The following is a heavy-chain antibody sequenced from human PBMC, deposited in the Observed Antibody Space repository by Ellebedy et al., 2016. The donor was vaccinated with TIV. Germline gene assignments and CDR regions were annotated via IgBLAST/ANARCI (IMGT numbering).Heavy chain of an antibody. J-gene: IGHJ6*02. CDR3: ARGPVDTAMAYYYYYGMDV. CDR2: INHSGST. V-gene: IGHV4-34*01. D-gene: IGHD5-18*01. CDR1: GGSFSGYY. Sequence: SETLSLXXAVYGGSFSGYYWSWIPQPPGKGLEWIGEINHSGSTNYNPSLKSRVTISVDTSKNQFSLKLSSVTAADTAVYYCARGPVDTAMAYYYYYGMDVWGQGTTVTVSS.